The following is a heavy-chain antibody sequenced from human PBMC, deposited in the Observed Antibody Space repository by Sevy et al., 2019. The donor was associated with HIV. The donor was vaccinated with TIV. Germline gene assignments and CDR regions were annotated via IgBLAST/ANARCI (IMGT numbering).Heavy chain of an antibody. CDR3: ARDSQNIVVVPAATINYYYSYYMDV. CDR2: IKQDGSER. D-gene: IGHD2-2*01. CDR1: GFTFSSYW. Sequence: GESLKISCAASGFTFSSYWMSWVRQAPGKGLEWVANIKQDGSERYYEDSVKGRFTISRDNTKNSLYLQMNSLTVEDTAVYYCARDSQNIVVVPAATINYYYSYYMDVWGKGTTVTVSS. J-gene: IGHJ6*03. V-gene: IGHV3-7*01.